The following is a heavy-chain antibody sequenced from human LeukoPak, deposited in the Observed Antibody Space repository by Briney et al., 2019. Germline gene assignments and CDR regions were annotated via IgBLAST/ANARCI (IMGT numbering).Heavy chain of an antibody. Sequence: PGGSLRLSCAASGFTFSSYWMSWVRQAPGKGLEWVANIKQDGSERYYVDSVKGRFTIFKDNAKNSLYLQMNSLRGEDTALYYCARDGRVLYYYDSSGPRDAFDIWGQGTMVTVSS. V-gene: IGHV3-7*03. D-gene: IGHD3-22*01. CDR3: ARDGRVLYYYDSSGPRDAFDI. CDR1: GFTFSSYW. J-gene: IGHJ3*02. CDR2: IKQDGSER.